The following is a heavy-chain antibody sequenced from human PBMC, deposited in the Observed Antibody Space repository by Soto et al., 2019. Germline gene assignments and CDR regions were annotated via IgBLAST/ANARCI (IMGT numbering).Heavy chain of an antibody. V-gene: IGHV4-59*01. CDR3: ARVLYSTGWNWFDP. D-gene: IGHD6-19*01. J-gene: IGHJ5*02. CDR2: VYHSGST. CDR1: GDSISSYY. Sequence: SETLSLTCTVSGDSISSYYWNWIRQPPGKGLEWIGYVYHSGSTKYNPSLKSRVTISVDTSKNQFSLKLSSVIAADTAVYYCARVLYSTGWNWFDPWGQGTLVT.